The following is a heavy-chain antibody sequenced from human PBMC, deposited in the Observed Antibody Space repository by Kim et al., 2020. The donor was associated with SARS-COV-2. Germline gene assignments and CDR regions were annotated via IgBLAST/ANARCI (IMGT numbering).Heavy chain of an antibody. D-gene: IGHD4-17*01. CDR2: IYPGDSDT. V-gene: IGHV5-51*01. CDR3: ARPAPSNDYGDNGDY. J-gene: IGHJ4*02. Sequence: GESLKISCKGSGYSFTSYWIGWVRQMPGKGLEWMGIIYPGDSDTRYSPSFQGQVTISADKSISTAYLQWSSLKASDTAMYYCARPAPSNDYGDNGDYWGQGTLVTVSS. CDR1: GYSFTSYW.